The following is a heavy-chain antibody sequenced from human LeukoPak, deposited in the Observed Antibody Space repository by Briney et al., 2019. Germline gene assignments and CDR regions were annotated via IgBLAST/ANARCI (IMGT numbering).Heavy chain of an antibody. Sequence: PGGSLRLSCAASGFTFSSYSMNWVRQAPGKGLEWVSSISSSSSYIYYADSVKGRFTISRDNAKNSLYLQMNSLRAEDTAVYYCPRSWFGDLYSFAYWGQGPLVTAPS. CDR1: GFTFSSYS. CDR2: ISSSSSYI. V-gene: IGHV3-21*01. J-gene: IGHJ4*02. D-gene: IGHD3-10*01. CDR3: PRSWFGDLYSFAY.